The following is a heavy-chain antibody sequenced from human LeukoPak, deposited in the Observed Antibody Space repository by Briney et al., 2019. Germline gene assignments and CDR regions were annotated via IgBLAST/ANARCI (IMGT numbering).Heavy chain of an antibody. D-gene: IGHD6-19*01. Sequence: SQTLSLTCAISGDSVSSNSAAWNWIRQSPSRGLEWLGGTYYRSKWYNDYAVSVKSRITINPDTSKNQFSLQLNSVTPEDTAVYYCAREIPGYSSGWTYNWFDPWGQGTLVTVSS. CDR1: GDSVSSNSAA. J-gene: IGHJ5*02. CDR2: TYYRSKWYN. V-gene: IGHV6-1*01. CDR3: AREIPGYSSGWTYNWFDP.